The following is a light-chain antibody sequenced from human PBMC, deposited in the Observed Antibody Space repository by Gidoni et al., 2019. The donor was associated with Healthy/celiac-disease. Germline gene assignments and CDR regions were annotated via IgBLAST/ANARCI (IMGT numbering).Light chain of an antibody. CDR1: PCVSSN. V-gene: IGKV3-15*01. CDR3: QQDNNWPPMYT. Sequence: IVMTQSPATLAVSPGERATLACRASPCVSSNLAWYQQKPGQVPRRLIYGASTRATGIPARFSGSGSGTEFTLTISSLQSEDLAVYYCQQDNNWPPMYTFGQGTKLEIK. CDR2: GAS. J-gene: IGKJ2*01.